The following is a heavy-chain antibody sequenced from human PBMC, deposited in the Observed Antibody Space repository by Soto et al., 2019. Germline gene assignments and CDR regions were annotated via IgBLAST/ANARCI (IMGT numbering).Heavy chain of an antibody. CDR1: GYRFSSFW. D-gene: IGHD5-12*01. V-gene: IGHV5-51*01. Sequence: PGESLKISCKISGYRFSSFWIAWVRQKPGKGLEWMGIIYPGDSDTRYSPSFQGQVTISADKSISTAYLQWSSLKASDTAMYYCASPQPARLSGFQHWGQGTLVTVSS. CDR2: IYPGDSDT. J-gene: IGHJ1*01. CDR3: ASPQPARLSGFQH.